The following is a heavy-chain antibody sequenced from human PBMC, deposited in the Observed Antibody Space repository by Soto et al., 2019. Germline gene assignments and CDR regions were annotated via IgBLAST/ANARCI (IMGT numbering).Heavy chain of an antibody. Sequence: SVKVSCKASGGTFSSYAISWARQAPGQGLEWMGGIIPIFGTANYAQKFQGRVTITADESTSTAYMELSSLRSEDTAVYYCATWDTAMVTYDYWGQGTLVTVSS. J-gene: IGHJ4*02. D-gene: IGHD5-18*01. CDR3: ATWDTAMVTYDY. V-gene: IGHV1-69*13. CDR2: IIPIFGTA. CDR1: GGTFSSYA.